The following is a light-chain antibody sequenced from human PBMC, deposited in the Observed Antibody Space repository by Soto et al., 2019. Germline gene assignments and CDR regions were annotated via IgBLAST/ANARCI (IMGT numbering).Light chain of an antibody. CDR3: QQYGRTPYT. CDR2: GAS. CDR1: QSVDSNY. V-gene: IGKV3-20*01. J-gene: IGKJ2*01. Sequence: ETVVTQSPGTLSLSPGERAALSCRASQSVDSNYLAWFQQKPGQPPRLLIYGASTRATGIPDRFSGSGSGTDFTLTISRLEPEYFAVYYCQQYGRTPYTFGQGTKLEIK.